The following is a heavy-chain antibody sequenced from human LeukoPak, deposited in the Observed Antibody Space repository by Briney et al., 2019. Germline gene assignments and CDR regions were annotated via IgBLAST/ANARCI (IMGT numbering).Heavy chain of an antibody. CDR2: IYPGDSDT. V-gene: IGHV5-51*01. CDR1: GYSFTSYW. D-gene: IGHD1-20*01. Sequence: GESLKISCKGSGYSFTSYWIGWVRQMPGKGLEWMGIIYPGDSDTRYSPSFQGQVTISADKSISTAYLQWSSLKASDTAMYYCARCRLEWITGTTWFDPWGQGTLVTVSS. CDR3: ARCRLEWITGTTWFDP. J-gene: IGHJ5*02.